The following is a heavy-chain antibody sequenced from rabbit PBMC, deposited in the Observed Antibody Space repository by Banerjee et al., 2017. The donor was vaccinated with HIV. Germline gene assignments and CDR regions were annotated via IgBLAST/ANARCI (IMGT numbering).Heavy chain of an antibody. D-gene: IGHD8-1*01. CDR3: ARDLYGGSSYPDWLDL. CDR1: EIDFSSHG. V-gene: IGHV1S45*01. CDR2: IYGGSGSDT. Sequence: QEQLVESGGGLVTLGGSLKLSCKASEIDFSSHGISWIRQAPGKGLEWIGCIYGGSGSDTAYASWAKGRFTISKTSSTTVTLQMTSLTAADTATYFCARDLYGGSSYPDWLDLWGPGTLVTVS. J-gene: IGHJ5*01.